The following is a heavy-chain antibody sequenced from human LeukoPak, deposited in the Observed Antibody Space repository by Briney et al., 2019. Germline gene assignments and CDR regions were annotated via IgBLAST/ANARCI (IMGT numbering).Heavy chain of an antibody. V-gene: IGHV3-43*02. CDR2: ISGDGGST. Sequence: PGGSLRLSCAASGFTFDDYAMHWVRQAPGKGLEWVSLISGDGGSTYYADSAKGRFTISRDNSKNSLYLQMNSLRTEDTALYYCAKDIAACSGGSCRRDYYGMDVWGQGTTVTVSS. CDR3: AKDIAACSGGSCRRDYYGMDV. D-gene: IGHD2-15*01. J-gene: IGHJ6*02. CDR1: GFTFDDYA.